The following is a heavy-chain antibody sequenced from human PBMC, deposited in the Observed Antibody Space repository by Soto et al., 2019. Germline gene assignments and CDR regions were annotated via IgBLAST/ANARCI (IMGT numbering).Heavy chain of an antibody. D-gene: IGHD3-22*01. V-gene: IGHV4-59*03. CDR2: ICNSGTT. J-gene: IGHJ6*03. CDR3: AGRGSIVVATRRLMDV. Sequence: QVQLQESGPTLVKPSETLSLTCTVSGGSIRSYCWTWIRQPPGEGLEWIGCICNSGTTNYNPSLKIRVAIPIDTHKNQFSLQLTSVTVADTAFYYCAGRGSIVVATRRLMDVWGKGTTVTVSS. CDR1: GGSIRSYC.